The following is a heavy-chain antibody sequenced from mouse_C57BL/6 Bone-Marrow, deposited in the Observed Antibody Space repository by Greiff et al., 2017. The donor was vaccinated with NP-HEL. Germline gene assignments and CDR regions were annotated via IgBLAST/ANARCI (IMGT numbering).Heavy chain of an antibody. D-gene: IGHD2-5*01. CDR2: IDPENGDT. V-gene: IGHV14-4*01. J-gene: IGHJ2*01. CDR1: GFNIKDDY. Sequence: VQLKESGAELVRPGASVKLSCTASGFNIKDDYMHWVKQRPEQGLEWIGWIDPENGDTEYASKFQGKATITADTSSNTAYLQLSSLTSEDTAVYYCTTWGDSNYEHYFDYWGQGTTLTVSS. CDR3: TTWGDSNYEHYFDY.